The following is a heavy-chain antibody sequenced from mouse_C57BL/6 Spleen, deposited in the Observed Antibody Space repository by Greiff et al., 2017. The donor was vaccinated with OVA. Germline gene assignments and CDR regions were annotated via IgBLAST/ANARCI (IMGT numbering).Heavy chain of an antibody. CDR2: INPNNGGT. V-gene: IGHV1-26*01. J-gene: IGHJ2*01. CDR3: ARAGDYDGYFDY. Sequence: EVQLQQSGPELVKPGASVKISCKASGYTFTDYYMNWVKQSHGKSLEWIGDINPNNGGTSYNQKFKGKATLTVDKSSSTAYMELRSLTSEDSAVYYCARAGDYDGYFDYGGQGTTLTVSS. D-gene: IGHD2-4*01. CDR1: GYTFTDYY.